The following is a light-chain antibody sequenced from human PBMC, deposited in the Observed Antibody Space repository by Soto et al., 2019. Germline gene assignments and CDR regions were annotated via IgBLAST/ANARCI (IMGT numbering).Light chain of an antibody. CDR2: SDN. CDR3: AAWDDSLDAL. Sequence: QSVLTQPPSASGTPGQRVTISCSGSSSNIGSNTVNWYQQLPGTAPKLLIYSDNQRPSGVPDRFSGSKSGTSASLAISALQSEDEADYYCAAWDDSLDALFGGGTKLTVL. V-gene: IGLV1-44*01. J-gene: IGLJ2*01. CDR1: SSNIGSNT.